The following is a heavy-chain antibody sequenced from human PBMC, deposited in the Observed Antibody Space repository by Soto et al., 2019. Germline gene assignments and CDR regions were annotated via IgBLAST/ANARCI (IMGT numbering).Heavy chain of an antibody. CDR2: IIPIFGTA. J-gene: IGHJ4*02. CDR1: GCTFSSYS. V-gene: IGHV1-69*01. CDR3: ARDGGRHSGGIDY. D-gene: IGHD1-26*01. Sequence: QVQLVQSGAEVKKPGSSVKVYCKASGCTFSSYSINWVRQAPGQGLEWMGEIIPIFGTANYAQKFQGRVTITADDSTSTAYMELSSLRSEDTAVYDCARDGGRHSGGIDYWGQGNLVTVSS.